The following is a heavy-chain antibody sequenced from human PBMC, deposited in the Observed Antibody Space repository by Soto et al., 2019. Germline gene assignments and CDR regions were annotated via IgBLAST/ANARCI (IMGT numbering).Heavy chain of an antibody. Sequence: GESLKISCKGSGYSFTSYWIGWVRQMPGKGLEWMGIIYPGDSDTRYSPSFQGQVTISAAKSISTAYLQWSSLKASDTAMYYCARICGSKPAYYYYYGMDVWGQGTTVTVSS. V-gene: IGHV5-51*01. J-gene: IGHJ6*02. CDR3: ARICGSKPAYYYYYGMDV. D-gene: IGHD1-26*01. CDR1: GYSFTSYW. CDR2: IYPGDSDT.